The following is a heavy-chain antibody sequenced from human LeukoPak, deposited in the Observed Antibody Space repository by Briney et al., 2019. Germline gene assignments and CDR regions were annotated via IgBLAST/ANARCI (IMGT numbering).Heavy chain of an antibody. D-gene: IGHD3-22*01. Sequence: GGSLRLSCAASGFTFSSYAMHWVRQAPGKGLEWVAVISYDGSNKYYADSVKGRFTIFRDNSKNTLYLQMNSLRAEDTAVYYCARGDYYYDSSGYLSWGQGTLVTVSS. CDR2: ISYDGSNK. V-gene: IGHV3-30-3*01. CDR3: ARGDYYYDSSGYLS. J-gene: IGHJ4*02. CDR1: GFTFSSYA.